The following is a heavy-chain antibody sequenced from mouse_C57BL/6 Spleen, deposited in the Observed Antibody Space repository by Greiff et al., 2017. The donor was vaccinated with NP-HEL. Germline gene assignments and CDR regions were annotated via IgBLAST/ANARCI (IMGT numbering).Heavy chain of an antibody. CDR1: GYTFTDYY. CDR2: INPNNGGT. CDR3: ARDYDGSSLSCAMED. J-gene: IGHJ4*01. V-gene: IGHV1-26*01. Sequence: EVQLQQSGPELVKPGASVKISCKASGYTFTDYYMNWVKQSHGKSLEWIGDINPNNGGTCYNQKFKGKATLTVDKSSSTAYMELRSLTSEDSAVYYCARDYDGSSLSCAMEDWGKGTTVTVSS. D-gene: IGHD1-1*01.